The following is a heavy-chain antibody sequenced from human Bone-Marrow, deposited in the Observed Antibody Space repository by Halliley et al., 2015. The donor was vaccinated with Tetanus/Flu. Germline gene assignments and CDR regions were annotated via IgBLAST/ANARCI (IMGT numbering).Heavy chain of an antibody. Sequence: NWNGGSTGYADSGKGRFTISRDNAKNSLYLQMNSLRAEDTALYYCARESTVVSPAGYHYGMDVWGQGTTVTVSS. D-gene: IGHD4-17*01. CDR2: NWNGGST. V-gene: IGHV3-20*03. J-gene: IGHJ6*02. CDR3: ARESTVVSPAGYHYGMDV.